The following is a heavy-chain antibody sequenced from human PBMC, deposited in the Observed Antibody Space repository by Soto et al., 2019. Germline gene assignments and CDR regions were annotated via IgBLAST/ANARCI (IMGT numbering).Heavy chain of an antibody. V-gene: IGHV3-23*01. J-gene: IGHJ1*01. Sequence: PGGSLRLSGAASGFIFGTYAMSWVRQAPGKGLEWVSTISSRGDSTYYADSVKGRFTISRDNSKNTLSLLMSSLRVGDTAVYYCAKVPCSGSACYTRYFQHWGQGTQVTVSS. D-gene: IGHD2-15*01. CDR3: AKVPCSGSACYTRYFQH. CDR2: ISSRGDST. CDR1: GFIFGTYA.